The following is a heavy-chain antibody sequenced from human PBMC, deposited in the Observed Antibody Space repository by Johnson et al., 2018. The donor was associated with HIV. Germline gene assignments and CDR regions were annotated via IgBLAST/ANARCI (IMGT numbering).Heavy chain of an antibody. CDR3: ARPVFGVVSSPIDAFGI. CDR2: ISYDGSNK. J-gene: IGHJ3*02. D-gene: IGHD3-3*01. CDR1: GFTFSSYA. Sequence: VQLVESGGGVVQPGRSLRLSCAASGFTFSSYAMHWVRQAPGKGLEWVAVISYDGSNKYYADSVKGRFTISRDNSKNTLYLQMNSLRAEDTAVYYCARPVFGVVSSPIDAFGIWGQGTTVTVSS. V-gene: IGHV3-30*04.